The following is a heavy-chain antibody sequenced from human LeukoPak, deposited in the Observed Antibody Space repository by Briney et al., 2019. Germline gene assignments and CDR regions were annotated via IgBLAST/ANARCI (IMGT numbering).Heavy chain of an antibody. D-gene: IGHD3-3*01. CDR2: IVVGSGNT. CDR3: AASHFYDFWSGRNYYYYYMDV. Sequence: GTSVKVSCKASGFTFTSSAMQWVRQARGQRLEWIGWIVVGSGNTNYAQKFQERVTITRDMSTSTAYMELSSLRSEDTAVYYCAASHFYDFWSGRNYYYYYMDVWGKGTTVTVSS. V-gene: IGHV1-58*02. J-gene: IGHJ6*03. CDR1: GFTFTSSA.